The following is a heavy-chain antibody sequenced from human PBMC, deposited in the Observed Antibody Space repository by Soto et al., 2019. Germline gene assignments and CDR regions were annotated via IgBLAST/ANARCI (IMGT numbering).Heavy chain of an antibody. D-gene: IGHD6-19*01. J-gene: IGHJ4*01. CDR3: ARVAYSNGWIFDY. V-gene: IGHV1-3*01. Sequence: AAVKRACKAAGYAFTVYASHGGLQAPGQRPEWMGWINAGNGDTKYSHNFQGRVTITRDTSASTAYMELSSLRSEDTAVYFCARVAYSNGWIFDYWGQGPLVTVSS. CDR1: GYAFTVYA. CDR2: INAGNGDT.